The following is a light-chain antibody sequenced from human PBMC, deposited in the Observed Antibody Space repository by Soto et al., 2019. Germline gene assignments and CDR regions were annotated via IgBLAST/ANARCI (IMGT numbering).Light chain of an antibody. J-gene: IGKJ2*01. CDR3: HQYNSWPPGT. Sequence: MMQSPANLSVSPXARAPLSCRASQTSSSNLAWYPHKPGQAPRILISDASTRATSIPARFSGSGSGTEFTLTISCLQSEDFALYDCHQYNSWPPGTFGQGTMLDIK. V-gene: IGKV3-15*01. CDR1: QTSSSN. CDR2: DAS.